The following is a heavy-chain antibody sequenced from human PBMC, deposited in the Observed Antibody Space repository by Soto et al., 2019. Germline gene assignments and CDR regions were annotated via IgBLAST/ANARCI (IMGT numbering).Heavy chain of an antibody. Sequence: EVQQLESGGGLVKPGGSLRLSCAASGFTFSSYSRNWVRQAPGKGLEWVSSISSSSSYIYYADSVKGRFTISRDNAKNSLYLQMNSLRAEDTAVYYRARESGSYFLGLDYWGHGTLVTVSS. J-gene: IGHJ4*01. D-gene: IGHD1-26*01. CDR2: ISSSSSYI. CDR1: GFTFSSYS. CDR3: ARESGSYFLGLDY. V-gene: IGHV3-21*01.